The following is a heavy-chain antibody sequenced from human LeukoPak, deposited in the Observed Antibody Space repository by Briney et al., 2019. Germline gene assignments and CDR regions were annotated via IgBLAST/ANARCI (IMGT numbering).Heavy chain of an antibody. CDR2: IYTSGST. CDR1: GGSISSYY. V-gene: IGHV4-4*07. CDR3: ARQLGYCSSTSCYADKVDY. D-gene: IGHD2-2*01. J-gene: IGHJ4*02. Sequence: SETLSLTCAVSGGSISSYYWSRIRQPAGKGLEWIGRIYTSGSTNYNPSLKSRVTMSVDTSKNQFSLKLSSVTAADTAVYYCARQLGYCSSTSCYADKVDYWGQGTLVTVSS.